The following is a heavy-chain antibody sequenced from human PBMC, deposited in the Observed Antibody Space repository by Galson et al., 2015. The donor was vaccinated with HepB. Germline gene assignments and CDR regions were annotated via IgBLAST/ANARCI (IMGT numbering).Heavy chain of an antibody. Sequence: SVKVSCKASGYTFTSYYMHWVRQAPGQGLEWMGIINPSGGSTSYAQKFQGRVTMTRDTSTSTVYMELSSLRSEDAAVYYCARDYYDSSGRGYWYFDLWGRGTLVTVSS. CDR1: GYTFTSYY. CDR3: ARDYYDSSGRGYWYFDL. D-gene: IGHD3-22*01. CDR2: INPSGGST. J-gene: IGHJ2*01. V-gene: IGHV1-46*03.